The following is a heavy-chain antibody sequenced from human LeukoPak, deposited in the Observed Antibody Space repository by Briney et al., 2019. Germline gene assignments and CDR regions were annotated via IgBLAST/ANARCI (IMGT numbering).Heavy chain of an antibody. CDR3: ASSLAVAGTGDWFDP. CDR1: GYTFTGYY. CDR2: INPNSGGT. Sequence: GASVKVSCKASGYTFTGYYMHWVRQAPGQGLEWMGWINPNSGGTNYAQKFQGRVTVTRDTSISTAYMELSRLRSDDTAVYYCASSLAVAGTGDWFDPWGQGTLVTVSS. J-gene: IGHJ5*02. D-gene: IGHD6-19*01. V-gene: IGHV1-2*02.